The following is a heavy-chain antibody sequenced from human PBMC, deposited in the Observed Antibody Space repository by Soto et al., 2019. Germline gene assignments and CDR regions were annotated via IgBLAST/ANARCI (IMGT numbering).Heavy chain of an antibody. D-gene: IGHD2-21*01. J-gene: IGHJ4*02. CDR3: TRGRSMIANDDFEY. V-gene: IGHV3-30-3*01. CDR2: MSFDVNSK. CDR1: GFAVSSYS. Sequence: GGSLSLSCAASGFAVSSYSMHWVRQAPGKGLEWVAAMSFDVNSKYFADSVKGRFKISRDTSKNTWSLEMVSLGVEDSALYHCTRGRSMIANDDFEYWGQGTQVTVSS.